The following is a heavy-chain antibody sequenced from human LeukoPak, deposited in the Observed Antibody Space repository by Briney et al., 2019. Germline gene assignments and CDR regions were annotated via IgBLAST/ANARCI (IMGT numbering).Heavy chain of an antibody. CDR2: INTSSGGT. J-gene: IGHJ6*02. D-gene: IGHD5-12*01. CDR1: GYTFTCYD. V-gene: IGHV1-2*02. CDR3: AREGVATIGAGGYYYYGMDV. Sequence: ASVKVSCKASGYTFTCYDMHWVRQAPGQGLEWMGLINTSSGGTNYAQKFQGRVTMSRDTSISTAYMELSRLRSDDTAVYYCAREGVATIGAGGYYYYGMDVWGQGTTVTVSS.